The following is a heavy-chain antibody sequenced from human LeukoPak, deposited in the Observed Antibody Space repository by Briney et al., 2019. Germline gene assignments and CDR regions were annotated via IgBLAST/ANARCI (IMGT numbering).Heavy chain of an antibody. CDR3: TKRSRGYYDY. D-gene: IGHD3-10*01. J-gene: IGHJ4*02. CDR2: VYSGNDGT. Sequence: PGGSLRLSCAASGFTVSTDNMSWVRQVPGKGLEWVSVVYSGNDGTNYADSVRGRFTISRDDSKNMVYLQMNTLRLEDAAVYYCTKRSRGYYDYWGQGTLVTVSS. V-gene: IGHV3-66*02. CDR1: GFTVSTDN.